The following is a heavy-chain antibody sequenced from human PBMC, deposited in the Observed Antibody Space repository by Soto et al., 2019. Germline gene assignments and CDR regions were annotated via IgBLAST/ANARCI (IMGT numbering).Heavy chain of an antibody. Sequence: SVKVSCKASGGTFSSYAISWVRQAPGQGLEWMGGIIPIFGTANYAQKFQGRVTITADESTSTAYMELSSLRSEDTAVYYCARETNYNWNTFDYWGQGTRVTVSS. V-gene: IGHV1-69*13. D-gene: IGHD1-20*01. CDR2: IIPIFGTA. J-gene: IGHJ4*02. CDR1: GGTFSSYA. CDR3: ARETNYNWNTFDY.